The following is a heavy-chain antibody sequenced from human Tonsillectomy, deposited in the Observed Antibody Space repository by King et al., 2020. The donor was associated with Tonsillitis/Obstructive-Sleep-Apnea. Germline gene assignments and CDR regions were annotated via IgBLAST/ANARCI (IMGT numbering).Heavy chain of an antibody. D-gene: IGHD3-3*01. CDR3: ARGRLLEWLLRTDYYYYMDV. CDR1: GYTFTSYG. CDR2: ISAYNGNT. Sequence: VQLVESGAEVKKPGASVKVSCKASGYTFTSYGITWVRQAPGQGLQWMGWISAYNGNTNYAQKFQGRVTMTTETSTSTAYMELRSLRSDDTAVYYCARGRLLEWLLRTDYYYYMDVWGKGTTVTVSS. V-gene: IGHV1-18*01. J-gene: IGHJ6*03.